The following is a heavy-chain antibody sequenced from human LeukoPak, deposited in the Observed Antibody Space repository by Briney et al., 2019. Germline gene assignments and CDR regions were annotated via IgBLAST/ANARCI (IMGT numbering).Heavy chain of an antibody. V-gene: IGHV4-61*08. CDR2: IYYSGST. J-gene: IGHJ5*02. CDR3: ARVDDFWSGYGWFDP. CDR1: GGSISSGDYY. D-gene: IGHD3-3*01. Sequence: PSETLSLTCTVSGGSISSGDYYWSWIRQPPGKGLEWIGYIYYSGSTNYNPSLKSRVTISVDTSKNQFSLKLSSVTAADTAVYYCARVDDFWSGYGWFDPWGQGTLVTVSS.